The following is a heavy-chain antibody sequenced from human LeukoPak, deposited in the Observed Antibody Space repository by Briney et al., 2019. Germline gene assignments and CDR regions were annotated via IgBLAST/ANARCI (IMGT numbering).Heavy chain of an antibody. Sequence: ASVKVSCKASGYTFTGYFIHWVRQAPGQGLEWMGWISAYNGNTNYAQKLQGRVTMTTDTSTSTAYMELRSLRSDDTAVYYCARDPTAYYYGSGTLYGMDVWGKGTTVTVSS. CDR2: ISAYNGNT. D-gene: IGHD3-10*01. V-gene: IGHV1-18*04. CDR1: GYTFTGYF. CDR3: ARDPTAYYYGSGTLYGMDV. J-gene: IGHJ6*04.